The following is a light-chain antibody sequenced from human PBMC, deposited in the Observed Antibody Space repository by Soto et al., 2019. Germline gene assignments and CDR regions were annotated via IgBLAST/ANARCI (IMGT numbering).Light chain of an antibody. CDR2: GAS. V-gene: IGKV3-15*01. Sequence: EIVMRESPATLSVSLGEGTTLSCSASQSVSINLAWYQQKPGQVRTLLIYGASTRAPGVPRKFSGGGSGTELPLIISSLQSEHFAVYYCPQYKDWQGLPYGGGTKVEIK. J-gene: IGKJ4*01. CDR1: QSVSIN. CDR3: PQYKDWQGLP.